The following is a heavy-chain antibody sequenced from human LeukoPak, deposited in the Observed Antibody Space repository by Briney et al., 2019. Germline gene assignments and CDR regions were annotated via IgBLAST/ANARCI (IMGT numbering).Heavy chain of an antibody. J-gene: IGHJ4*02. D-gene: IGHD5-12*01. CDR2: ISGDGGST. V-gene: IGHV3-43*02. CDR1: GFTFDDYA. CDR3: AKDKRYSGYDPFDY. Sequence: GGSLRLSCAASGFTFDDYAMHWVRQAPGKGLEWVSLISGDGGSTYYADSVKGRFTISRDNSKNSLYLEMNSLRTEDTALYYCAKDKRYSGYDPFDYWGQGTLVTVSS.